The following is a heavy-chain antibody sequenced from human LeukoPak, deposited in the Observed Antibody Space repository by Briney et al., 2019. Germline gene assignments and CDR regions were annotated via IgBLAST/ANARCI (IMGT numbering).Heavy chain of an antibody. J-gene: IGHJ4*02. V-gene: IGHV3-69-1*02. CDR1: GFAFGIYA. D-gene: IGHD1-26*01. Sequence: GGSLRLSCSASGFAFGIYALNWFRHTPGKGLEWLSYISSTNAIYYADSVKGRFTISRDSAKESLYLQMNSLRAEDTAVYYCARDDKWAFDYWGQGTLVTVSS. CDR2: ISSTNAI. CDR3: ARDDKWAFDY.